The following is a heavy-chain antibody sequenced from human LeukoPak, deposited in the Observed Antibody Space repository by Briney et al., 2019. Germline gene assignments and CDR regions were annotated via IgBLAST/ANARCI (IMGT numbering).Heavy chain of an antibody. J-gene: IGHJ6*02. D-gene: IGHD2-15*01. CDR3: ARGPDAGSVVAAPSYYYGMDV. V-gene: IGHV3-30*04. Sequence: PGRSLRLSCAASGFTFSSYAMHWVRQAPGKGLEWVAVISYDGSNKYYADSVKGRFTISRDNSKNTLYLQMNSLRAEDTAVYYCARGPDAGSVVAAPSYYYGMDVWGQGTTVTVSS. CDR2: ISYDGSNK. CDR1: GFTFSSYA.